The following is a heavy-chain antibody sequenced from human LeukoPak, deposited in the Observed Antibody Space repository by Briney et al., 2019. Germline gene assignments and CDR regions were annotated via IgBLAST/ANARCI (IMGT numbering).Heavy chain of an antibody. V-gene: IGHV3-7*01. D-gene: IGHD3-22*01. CDR1: GFTFSRYW. CDR3: ARDEYYYDSSGYYYYYYYMDV. CDR2: IKQDGSEK. J-gene: IGHJ6*03. Sequence: GGSLRLSCAASGFTFSRYWMNWVRQAPGKGLEWVANIKQDGSEKYYVDSVKGRFTISRDNSKNTLYLQMNSLRAGDTAVYYCARDEYYYDSSGYYYYYYYMDVWGKGTTVTVSS.